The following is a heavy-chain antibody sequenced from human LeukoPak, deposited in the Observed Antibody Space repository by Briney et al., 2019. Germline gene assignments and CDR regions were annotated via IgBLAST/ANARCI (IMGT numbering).Heavy chain of an antibody. CDR2: INHNGNVN. CDR3: SRGRLLDV. CDR1: GFTFSRYW. V-gene: IGHV3-7*03. J-gene: IGHJ6*02. Sequence: GGSLRLSCAASGFTFSRYWMNWARQAPGKGLEWVASINHNGNVNYYVDSVKGRFTISRDNAKNSLYLQMSNLRAEATAVYFCSRGRLLDVWGQGATVTVSS.